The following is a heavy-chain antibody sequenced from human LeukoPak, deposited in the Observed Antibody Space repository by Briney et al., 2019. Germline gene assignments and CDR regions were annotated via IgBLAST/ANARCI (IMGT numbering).Heavy chain of an antibody. J-gene: IGHJ5*02. D-gene: IGHD4-17*01. CDR1: GLTFSDYY. Sequence: GGSLRLSCAASGLTFSDYYMSWIRQAPGKGLEWVSYISSSGSTIYYADSVKGRFTISRDNAKNSLYLQMNSLRAEDTAVYYCASLRHDYGDYNWFDPWGQGTLVTVSS. CDR3: ASLRHDYGDYNWFDP. V-gene: IGHV3-11*01. CDR2: ISSSGSTI.